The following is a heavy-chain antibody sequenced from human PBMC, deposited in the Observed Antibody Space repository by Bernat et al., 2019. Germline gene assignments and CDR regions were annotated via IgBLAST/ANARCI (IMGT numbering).Heavy chain of an antibody. V-gene: IGHV3-30-3*01. Sequence: QVQLVESGGGVVQPGRSLRLSCAASGFTFSSYAMHWVRQAPGKGLEWVAVISYDGSNKYYADSVKGRFTISRDNSKNTLYLQMNSLRAEDTAVYYCARDLGELALYYYYGMDVWGKGTTVTVSA. CDR2: ISYDGSNK. D-gene: IGHD3-16*01. CDR1: GFTFSSYA. CDR3: ARDLGELALYYYYGMDV. J-gene: IGHJ6*04.